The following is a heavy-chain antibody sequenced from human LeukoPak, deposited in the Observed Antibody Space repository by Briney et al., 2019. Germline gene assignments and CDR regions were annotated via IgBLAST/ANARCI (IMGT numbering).Heavy chain of an antibody. CDR1: GFTFSSYA. Sequence: GGSLRLSCAASGFTFSSYAMNWVRQAPGKGLEWVSAISDSGGSTYYTDSVKGRFTISRDNSKNTLYLQMNSLRAEDTAVYYCAKYLERAATFDYWGQGTLVTVSS. CDR3: AKYLERAATFDY. D-gene: IGHD2-15*01. V-gene: IGHV3-23*01. CDR2: ISDSGGST. J-gene: IGHJ4*02.